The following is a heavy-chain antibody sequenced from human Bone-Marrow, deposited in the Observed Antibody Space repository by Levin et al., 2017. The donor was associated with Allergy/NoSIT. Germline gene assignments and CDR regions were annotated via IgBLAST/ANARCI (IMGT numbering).Heavy chain of an antibody. CDR1: SLTTSGVG. J-gene: IGHJ6*02. V-gene: IGHV2-5*02. CDR2: IYWDDDK. D-gene: IGHD4-23*01. CDR3: AHTIKRYGGNTDYYGMDV. Sequence: SLTTSGVGVGWIRPPPGKALAWLGFIYWDDDKRYSPSLKSRLTITKDTSKNQVVLTMTNMDPVDTATYYCAHTIKRYGGNTDYYGMDVWGQGTTVTVSS.